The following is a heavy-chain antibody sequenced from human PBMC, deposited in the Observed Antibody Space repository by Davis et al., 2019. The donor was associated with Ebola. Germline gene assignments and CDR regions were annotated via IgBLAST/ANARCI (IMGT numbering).Heavy chain of an antibody. D-gene: IGHD5-18*01. J-gene: IGHJ6*02. CDR1: GYTFTNYY. Sequence: AASVKVSCKASGYTFTNYYMHWVRQAPGQGLEWMGMINPNDGRTIYAQKFQGRVTVTRDTSTTTVYMDLSSLRTEDAAVYYCARDRRYSYGTYYFYYGMDVWGQGTTVTVS. CDR3: ARDRRYSYGTYYFYYGMDV. CDR2: INPNDGRT. V-gene: IGHV1-46*01.